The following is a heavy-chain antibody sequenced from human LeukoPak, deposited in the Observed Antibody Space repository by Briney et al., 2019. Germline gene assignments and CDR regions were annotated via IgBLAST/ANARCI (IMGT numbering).Heavy chain of an antibody. CDR3: ARAGQAHWLLWGYYYYMDV. CDR2: ISYDGSNK. Sequence: GGSLRLSCAASGFTFSSYAMHWVRQAPGKGLEWVAVISYDGSNKYYADSVKGRFTISRDNSKNTLYLQMNSLRAEDTAVYYCARAGQAHWLLWGYYYYMDVWGKGTTVTVSS. V-gene: IGHV3-30*04. D-gene: IGHD3-9*01. J-gene: IGHJ6*03. CDR1: GFTFSSYA.